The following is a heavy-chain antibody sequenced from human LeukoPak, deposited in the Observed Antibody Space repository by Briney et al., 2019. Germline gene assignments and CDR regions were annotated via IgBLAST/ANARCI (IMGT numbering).Heavy chain of an antibody. CDR1: GFTFTSYA. V-gene: IGHV3-23*01. CDR2: ISGSGGST. J-gene: IGHJ4*02. Sequence: GGPLRLSCAASGFTFTSYAMSWVRQAPGKGLDWVSSISGSGGSTFYVDSVKGRFTISRDNTKNTLYLQMNSLRAEDTALYYCAKDPQRGSPYDFDYWGQGTLVTVSS. D-gene: IGHD3-16*01. CDR3: AKDPQRGSPYDFDY.